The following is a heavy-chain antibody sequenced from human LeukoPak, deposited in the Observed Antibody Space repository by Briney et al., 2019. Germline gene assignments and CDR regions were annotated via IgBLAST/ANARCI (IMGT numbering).Heavy chain of an antibody. V-gene: IGHV5-51*01. CDR2: IHPGDSDT. CDR1: GYSFSNYW. D-gene: IGHD2-2*01. Sequence: GESLKISCKGSGYSFSNYWIGWVRQMPGKGLESMGIIHPGDSDTRYSPSFQGQVTISADKSINTAYLQWSSLKASDTATYYCARHRVLPSGRWYDYWGQGTLVTVSS. CDR3: ARHRVLPSGRWYDY. J-gene: IGHJ4*02.